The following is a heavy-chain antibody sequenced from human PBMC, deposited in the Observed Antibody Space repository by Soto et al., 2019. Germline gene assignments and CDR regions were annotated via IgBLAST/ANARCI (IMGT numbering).Heavy chain of an antibody. D-gene: IGHD5-12*01. Sequence: QVQLVQSGAEVKKPGSSVKVSCKASGGTFSSYAISWVRQAPGQGLEWMGGIIPIFRTPDYAQKFQGRVTITADKSTSTAYVELSSLRSEDTAVYYCARDKDRPRLGGNYYYIMDVWGQGTTVTVSS. CDR3: ARDKDRPRLGGNYYYIMDV. CDR2: IIPIFRTP. CDR1: GGTFSSYA. J-gene: IGHJ6*02. V-gene: IGHV1-69*14.